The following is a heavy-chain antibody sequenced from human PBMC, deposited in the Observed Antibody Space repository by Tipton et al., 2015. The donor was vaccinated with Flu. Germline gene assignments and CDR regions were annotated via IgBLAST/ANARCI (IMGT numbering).Heavy chain of an antibody. Sequence: SLRLSCAAPGFTVSSNYMSWVRQAPGKGLEWVSVIYSGGSTYYADSVKGRFTISRDNSKNTLYLQMNSLRAEDTAVYYCARETGDEVVPEAGGMDVWGQGTTVTVSS. J-gene: IGHJ6*02. CDR1: GFTVSSNY. CDR3: ARETGDEVVPEAGGMDV. CDR2: IYSGGST. V-gene: IGHV3-53*01. D-gene: IGHD2-2*01.